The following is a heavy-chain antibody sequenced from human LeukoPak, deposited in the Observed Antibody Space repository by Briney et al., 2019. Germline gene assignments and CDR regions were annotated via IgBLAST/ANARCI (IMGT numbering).Heavy chain of an antibody. V-gene: IGHV3-23*01. CDR2: ISGSGGST. J-gene: IGHJ4*02. Sequence: GSLRLSCAASGFTFSSYGMSRVRQAPGKGLEWVSAISGSGGSTYYADSVKGRFTISRDNSKNTLYLQMNSLRAEDTAVYYCAKVSANIVVVPAATDFDYWGQGTLATVSS. CDR3: AKVSANIVVVPAATDFDY. CDR1: GFTFSSYG. D-gene: IGHD2-2*01.